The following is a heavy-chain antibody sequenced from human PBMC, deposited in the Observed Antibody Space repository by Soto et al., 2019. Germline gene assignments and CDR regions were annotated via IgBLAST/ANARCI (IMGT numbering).Heavy chain of an antibody. CDR2: IIPIFGTA. CDR3: ASPKGVGYSGYAAGFDP. Sequence: QVQLVQSGAEVKKPGSSVKVSCKASGGTFSSYAISWVRQAPGQGLEWMGGIIPIFGTANYAQKFQGRVTITADESTSTAYMELSSLRPEDTAVYYCASPKGVGYSGYAAGFDPWGQGTLVTVSS. V-gene: IGHV1-69*01. D-gene: IGHD5-12*01. J-gene: IGHJ5*02. CDR1: GGTFSSYA.